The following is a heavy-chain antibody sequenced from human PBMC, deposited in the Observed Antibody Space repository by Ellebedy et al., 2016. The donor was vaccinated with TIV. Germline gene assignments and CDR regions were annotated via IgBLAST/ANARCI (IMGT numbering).Heavy chain of an antibody. CDR1: RYTFTSYD. CDR3: GTPMVGDFSYYYMDV. J-gene: IGHJ6*03. CDR2: VNPNSGYT. D-gene: IGHD5-18*01. V-gene: IGHV1-8*01. Sequence: ASVKVSXKASRYTFTSYDIHWVRQAPGQGLEWMGWVNPNSGYTGYAQMFQGRVTMTRNTSINTAYMERRSLRSDDTAVYYCGTPMVGDFSYYYMDVWGKGTTVTVSS.